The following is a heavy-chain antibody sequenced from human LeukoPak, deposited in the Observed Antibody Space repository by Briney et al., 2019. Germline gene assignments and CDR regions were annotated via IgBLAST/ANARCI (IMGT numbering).Heavy chain of an antibody. D-gene: IGHD6-6*01. CDR2: ISYDGSNK. Sequence: GGSLRLSCAASGLTFSSYGMHWVRQAPGKGLEWVAVISYDGSNKYYADSVKGRFTISRDNSKNALYLQMNSLRAEDTAVYYCARDYEYSSSSVTYNWFDPWGQGTLVTVSS. J-gene: IGHJ5*02. V-gene: IGHV3-30*19. CDR3: ARDYEYSSSSVTYNWFDP. CDR1: GLTFSSYG.